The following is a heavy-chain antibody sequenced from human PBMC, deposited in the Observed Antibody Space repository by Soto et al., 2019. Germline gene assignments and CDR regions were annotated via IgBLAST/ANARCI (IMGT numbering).Heavy chain of an antibody. D-gene: IGHD4-4*01. CDR3: ARNGWGMATVGM. V-gene: IGHV3-53*01. Sequence: GGSLRLSCVASGFTVSNNYMIWFRLPPGKGLEWVSLIYSGGTTYYADSVKGRFTISRDNSKNTLYLQMNSLRVEDTAVYYCARNGWGMATVGMWGPGTLVTVSS. CDR1: GFTVSNNY. CDR2: IYSGGTT. J-gene: IGHJ4*02.